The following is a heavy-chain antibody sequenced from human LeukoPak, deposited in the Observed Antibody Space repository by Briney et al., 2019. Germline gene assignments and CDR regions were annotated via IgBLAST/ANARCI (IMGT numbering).Heavy chain of an antibody. CDR3: AKDKRWLQYYFDY. CDR2: ISYDGKNK. J-gene: IGHJ4*02. CDR1: GLSFDSSG. V-gene: IGHV3-30*18. D-gene: IGHD5-24*01. Sequence: GGSLRLSCAASGLSFDSSGMPWVRQAPGKGLEWVAVISYDGKNKYYADSVKGRFTISRDNSKNTLYLQMNSLRAEDTAVYYCAKDKRWLQYYFDYWGQGTLVTVSS.